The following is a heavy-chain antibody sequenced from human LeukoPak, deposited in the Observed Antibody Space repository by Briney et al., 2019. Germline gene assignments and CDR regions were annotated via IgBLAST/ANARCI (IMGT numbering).Heavy chain of an antibody. CDR2: INAGNGNT. J-gene: IGHJ4*02. CDR1: GYTFTIYA. CDR3: ARGVATNRYYLDY. V-gene: IGHV1-3*01. Sequence: GASVKVSCKASGYTFTIYAMHWVRQAPGQRLEWMGWINAGNGNTKYSQKFQGRVTITRDTSASTAYMELSSLRSEDTAVYSCARGVATNRYYLDYWGQGTLVTVSS. D-gene: IGHD5-12*01.